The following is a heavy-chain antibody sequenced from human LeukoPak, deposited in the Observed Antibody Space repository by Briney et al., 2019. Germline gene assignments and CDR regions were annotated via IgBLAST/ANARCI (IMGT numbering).Heavy chain of an antibody. J-gene: IGHJ4*02. D-gene: IGHD3-22*01. CDR1: GVTLSNYA. CDR3: AKGSYYDSSGSFYFDY. CDR2: ISGSGDNT. Sequence: GGFLRLSCVASGVTLSNYAMSWVRQAPGKGLEWVSGISGSGDNTYYADSVKGRFTISRDNSKNTLYVQVNSLGTEDTAAYYCAKGSYYDSSGSFYFDYWGQGTLVTVSS. V-gene: IGHV3-23*01.